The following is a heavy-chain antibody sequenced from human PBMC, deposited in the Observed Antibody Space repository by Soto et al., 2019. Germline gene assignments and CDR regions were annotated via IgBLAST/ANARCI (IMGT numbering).Heavy chain of an antibody. J-gene: IGHJ3*02. V-gene: IGHV1-18*01. CDR3: ARPGWSNKSIAFDI. Sequence: ASVNVSCQTSGYTFTRYGISWVRQAPGQGLEWMGWISAYNGNTNYAQKLQGRVTMTTDTSTSTAYMELRSLRSDDTAVYYCARPGWSNKSIAFDIWGQGTMVTVSS. CDR2: ISAYNGNT. CDR1: GYTFTRYG. D-gene: IGHD6-19*01.